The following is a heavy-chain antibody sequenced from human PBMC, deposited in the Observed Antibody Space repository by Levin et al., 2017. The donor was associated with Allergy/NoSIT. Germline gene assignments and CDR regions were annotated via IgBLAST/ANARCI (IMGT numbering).Heavy chain of an antibody. CDR2: ITSSSGHT. V-gene: IGHV3-21*01. D-gene: IGHD4-17*01. CDR3: ARGTGDQPYNWFDP. J-gene: IGHJ5*02. CDR1: GFTFSDYS. Sequence: PSETLSLTCAASGFTFSDYSMCWVRQAPGRGLEWVSCITSSSGHTYYADSVKGRFTIARDNAKNSLFLQMNSLRAEDTAVYYCARGTGDQPYNWFDPWGQGILVTVSS.